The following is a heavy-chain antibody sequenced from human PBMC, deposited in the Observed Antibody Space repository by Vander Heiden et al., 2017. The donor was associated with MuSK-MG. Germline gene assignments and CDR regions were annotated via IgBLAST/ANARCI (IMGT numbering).Heavy chain of an antibody. J-gene: IGHJ4*02. Sequence: EVQLVESGGGLVKPGGSLRLSCASSGFTFSSYSMNWVRQAPGKGLEWVSSISSSSSYIYYADSVKGRFTISRDNAKNSLYLQMNSLRAEDTAVYYCARDMVGGVGYWGQGTLVTVSS. CDR2: ISSSSSYI. V-gene: IGHV3-21*01. D-gene: IGHD1-26*01. CDR3: ARDMVGGVGY. CDR1: GFTFSSYS.